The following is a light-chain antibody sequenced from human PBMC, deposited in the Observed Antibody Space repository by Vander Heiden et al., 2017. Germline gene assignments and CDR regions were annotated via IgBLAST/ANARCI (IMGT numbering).Light chain of an antibody. V-gene: IGLV3-21*02. CDR3: QVWEGITETHA. CDR1: IISSNS. CDR2: DDN. Sequence: SYVLTHPPSVSVAPGQTASIPCGGNIISSNSVNWYQKRPGQAPRLVIYDDNDRPSGIPERFSGSNSGNTATLTISRVAAGDEADYFCQVWEGITETHAFGGGTKLTVL. J-gene: IGLJ2*01.